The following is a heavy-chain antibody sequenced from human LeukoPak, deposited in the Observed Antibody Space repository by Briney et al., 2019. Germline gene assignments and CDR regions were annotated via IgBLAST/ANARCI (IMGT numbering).Heavy chain of an antibody. CDR2: IFHTGST. V-gene: IGHV4-38-2*02. J-gene: IGHJ4*03. D-gene: IGHD6-19*01. Sequence: PSETLSLTCTVSGGSISSYYWGWIRQPPGKGPEWIASIFHTGSTYYNPSLKSRVTISVDTSNNQFSLRLNSVTAADTALYYCARETEKQWQYWGQGTVVTVSS. CDR1: GGSISSYY. CDR3: ARETEKQWQY.